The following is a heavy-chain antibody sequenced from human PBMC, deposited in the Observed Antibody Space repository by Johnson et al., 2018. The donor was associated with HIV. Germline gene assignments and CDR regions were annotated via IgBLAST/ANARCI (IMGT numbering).Heavy chain of an antibody. CDR1: GFTFSSYA. CDR2: ISGSGGST. V-gene: IGHV3-23*04. D-gene: IGHD6-19*01. J-gene: IGHJ3*02. Sequence: VQLVESGGGLVQPGGSLRLSCAASGFTFSSYAMSWVRQAPGKGLEWVSAISGSGGSTYYADPVQGRFTISRDKSKNTLYLQMNSLRAEDTAGYYCAKDQRRPVAGHDAFDIWGQGTMVTVSS. CDR3: AKDQRRPVAGHDAFDI.